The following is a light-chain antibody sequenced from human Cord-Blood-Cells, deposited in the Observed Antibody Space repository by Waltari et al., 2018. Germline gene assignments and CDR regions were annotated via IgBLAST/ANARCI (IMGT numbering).Light chain of an antibody. CDR1: QGISSH. Sequence: VICMTQSPSLLSASTGGRVTISCRISQGISSHLAWYQQKPGKAAELLIYAASTLQSGVPSRFSGSGSATDFTLTIRCLQSEDFATYYCQQYYSFPRTFGGGNKVEIK. V-gene: IGKV1D-8*01. CDR3: QQYYSFPRT. CDR2: AAS. J-gene: IGKJ4*01.